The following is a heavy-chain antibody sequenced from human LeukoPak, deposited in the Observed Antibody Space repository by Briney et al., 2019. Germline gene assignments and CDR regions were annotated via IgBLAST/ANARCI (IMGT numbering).Heavy chain of an antibody. V-gene: IGHV3-7*01. CDR3: AREWQGGIAAAGTRIEGDY. J-gene: IGHJ4*02. CDR2: IKQDGSEK. Sequence: GGSLRLSCAASGFTFSRNDMHWVRQAPGKGLEWVANIKQDGSEKNYVDSVKGRFTISRDNAENSLFLQMNSLRVEDTAVYYCAREWQGGIAAAGTRIEGDYWGQGTLVAVSS. CDR1: GFTFSRND. D-gene: IGHD6-13*01.